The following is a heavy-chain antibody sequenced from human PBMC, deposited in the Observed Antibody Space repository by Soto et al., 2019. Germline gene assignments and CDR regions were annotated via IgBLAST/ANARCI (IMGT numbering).Heavy chain of an antibody. Sequence: QVQLVESGGGVVQPGRSLRLSCAASGFIFSSYGMDWVRQAPGKGLEWVAVIWYDGSNEYYADSVKGRFTISRDNSQNTLYLQMYSLRAEDTAVYYCASDTSWGAAGLYGRDVWGQGTTVTVSS. CDR1: GFIFSSYG. J-gene: IGHJ6*02. CDR2: IWYDGSNE. V-gene: IGHV3-33*01. CDR3: ASDTSWGAAGLYGRDV. D-gene: IGHD6-13*01.